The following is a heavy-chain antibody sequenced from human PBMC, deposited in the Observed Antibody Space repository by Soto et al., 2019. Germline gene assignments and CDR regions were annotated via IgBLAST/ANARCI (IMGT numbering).Heavy chain of an antibody. D-gene: IGHD3-22*01. CDR2: ISAYNGNT. CDR3: ASHRYDSSGDSNYYYYGMDV. V-gene: IGHV1-18*01. J-gene: IGHJ6*02. CDR1: GYTVTSYG. Sequence: QVQLVQSGAEVKKPGASVKVSCKASGYTVTSYGISWVRQAPGQGLEWMGWISAYNGNTNYAQKHQGRVTMTTDTATSTAYMELKSLRSDDTAVYYCASHRYDSSGDSNYYYYGMDVWGQGTTVTVSS.